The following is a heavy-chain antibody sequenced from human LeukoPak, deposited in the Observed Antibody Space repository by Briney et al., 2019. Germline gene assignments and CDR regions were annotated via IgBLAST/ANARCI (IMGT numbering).Heavy chain of an antibody. V-gene: IGHV4-4*07. CDR2: VSTSGTT. J-gene: IGHJ4*02. CDR1: GGSISTHY. D-gene: IGHD3-9*01. CDR3: ARGSYYDTLTGYYRGSFDS. Sequence: SETLSLTCTVSGGSISTHYWSWIRQPAEKGLEWIGRVSTSGTTQYNPSFKSRVTMSVDTSSNQFSLKLSSVTAADTAVYYCARGSYYDTLTGYYRGSFDSWGQGTLVTVSS.